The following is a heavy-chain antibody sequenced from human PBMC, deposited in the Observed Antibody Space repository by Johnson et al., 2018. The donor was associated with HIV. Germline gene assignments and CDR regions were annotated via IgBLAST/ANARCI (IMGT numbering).Heavy chain of an antibody. D-gene: IGHD4-17*01. V-gene: IGHV3-30*02. CDR3: ARVRPNPTVTTRGAAFDI. CDR2: IRYDGSNK. J-gene: IGHJ3*02. Sequence: QVQLVESGGGVVQPGGSLRLSCAASGFTFSSYGMHWVRQAPGKGLEWVAFIRYDGSNKYYADSVKGRFTISRDNSKNTLYLQMNSLRAEDTAVYYCARVRPNPTVTTRGAAFDIWGQGTMVTVSS. CDR1: GFTFSSYG.